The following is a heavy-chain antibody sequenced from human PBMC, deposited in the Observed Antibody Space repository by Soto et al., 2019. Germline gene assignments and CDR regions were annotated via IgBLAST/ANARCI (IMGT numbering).Heavy chain of an antibody. CDR1: GFTFISYW. Sequence: GGSLRLSCAASGFTFISYWMSWVRQAPGKGLEWVANIKQDGSEKYYVDSVKGRFTISRDNAKNSLYLQMNSLRAEDTAVYYCARTQYCSSTSCYPTNYYYYGMDVWGQGTTVTVSS. D-gene: IGHD2-2*01. V-gene: IGHV3-7*03. CDR2: IKQDGSEK. CDR3: ARTQYCSSTSCYPTNYYYYGMDV. J-gene: IGHJ6*02.